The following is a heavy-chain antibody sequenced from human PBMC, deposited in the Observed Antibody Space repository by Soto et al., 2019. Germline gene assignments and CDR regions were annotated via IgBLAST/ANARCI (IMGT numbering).Heavy chain of an antibody. CDR1: GYTFTSYD. CDR2: IIPIFGTA. Sequence: SVKVSCKASGYTFTSYDINWVRQAPGQGLEWMGGIIPIFGTANYAQKFQGRVTITADESTSTAYMELSSLRSEDTAVYYCARATISIAVAGTYFDYWGQGTLVTVSS. CDR3: ARATISIAVAGTYFDY. J-gene: IGHJ4*02. D-gene: IGHD6-19*01. V-gene: IGHV1-69*13.